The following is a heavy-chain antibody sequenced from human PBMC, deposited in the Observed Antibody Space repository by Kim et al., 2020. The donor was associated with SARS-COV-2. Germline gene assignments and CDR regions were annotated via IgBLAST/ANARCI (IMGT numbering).Heavy chain of an antibody. V-gene: IGHV3-33*01. CDR2: IWFDGSKK. CDR3: ARDLSFSLYTPPY. J-gene: IGHJ4*02. CDR1: GFSLTSYG. Sequence: GGSLRLSCVVSGFSLTSYGMHWVRRTPGQGLEWLALIWFDGSKKYYADSVKGRFTIFRDSARNTVYLQMNSLTVEETAVYYCARDLSFSLYTPPYWGPGT.